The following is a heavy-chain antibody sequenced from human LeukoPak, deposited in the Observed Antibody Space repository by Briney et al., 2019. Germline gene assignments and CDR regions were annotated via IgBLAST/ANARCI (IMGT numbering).Heavy chain of an antibody. CDR3: ARERITMVRGVISARRLDY. CDR1: GFTFSSYG. CDR2: ISYDGSNK. J-gene: IGHJ4*02. D-gene: IGHD3-10*01. V-gene: IGHV3-30*03. Sequence: GGSLRLSCAASGFTFSSYGMHWVRQAPGKGLEWVAVISYDGSNKYYADSVKGRFTISRDNSKNTLYLQMNSLRAEDTAVYYCARERITMVRGVISARRLDYWGQGTLVTVSS.